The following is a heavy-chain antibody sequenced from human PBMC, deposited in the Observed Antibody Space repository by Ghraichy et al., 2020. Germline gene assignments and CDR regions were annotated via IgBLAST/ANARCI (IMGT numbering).Heavy chain of an antibody. CDR1: GFTFINAW. CDR2: IKSKTDGGTT. V-gene: IGHV3-15*01. Sequence: GGSLRLSCAASGFTFINAWMTWVRQAPGKGLEWVGRIKSKTDGGTTDYAAPVKGRFTISRDDSRNTRYLQMNSLKTEDTAVYYCTTAYYDLLTGYHGVHYWGQGTLVTVSS. J-gene: IGHJ4*02. CDR3: TTAYYDLLTGYHGVHY. D-gene: IGHD3-9*01.